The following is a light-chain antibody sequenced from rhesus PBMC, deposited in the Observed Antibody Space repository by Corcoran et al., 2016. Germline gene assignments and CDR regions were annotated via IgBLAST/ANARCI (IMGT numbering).Light chain of an antibody. CDR3: PQYSNWPLT. CDR2: GES. J-gene: IGKJ4*01. V-gene: IGKV3S9*01. Sequence: EIVMTQSPATLSLSLGERATLSCRASQSVSSYVAWYQQKPEQAPRLLIYGESTRATGIPDRVSGSGSRTDFTLTISSLEPEDFAVYYCPQYSNWPLTFGEGTKVEIK. CDR1: QSVSSY.